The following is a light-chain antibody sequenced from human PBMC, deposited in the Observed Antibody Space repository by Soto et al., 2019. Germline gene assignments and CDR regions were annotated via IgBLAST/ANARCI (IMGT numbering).Light chain of an antibody. CDR2: EVT. CDR3: SSFASSSTVL. Sequence: QSALTQPASVSGSLGQSITISCTGTSSDVGGYHYVSWYQHHPGKDPKVVIFEVTQRPSGVSSRFSCSKSGNTASLTVSGLQAEDEGDYYCSSFASSSTVLFGGGTKRTV. V-gene: IGLV2-14*01. CDR1: SSDVGGYHY. J-gene: IGLJ2*01.